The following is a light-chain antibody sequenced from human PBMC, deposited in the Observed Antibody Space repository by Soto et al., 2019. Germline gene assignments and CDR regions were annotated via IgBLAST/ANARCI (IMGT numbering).Light chain of an antibody. CDR2: GVS. CDR1: QTVNRNY. CDR3: QQYIDSPRT. J-gene: IGKJ1*01. V-gene: IGKV3-20*01. Sequence: EIILTQSPGTLALSPGDGATLSCRASQTVNRNYLAWYHQRPGQPPRLLIYGVSNRASGVPDRFSGDGSGTYCPLTIGRLDPDDFGLYYCQQYIDSPRTFGQGTRVEVK.